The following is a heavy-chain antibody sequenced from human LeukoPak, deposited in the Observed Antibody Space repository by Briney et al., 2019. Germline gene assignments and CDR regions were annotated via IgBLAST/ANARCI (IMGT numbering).Heavy chain of an antibody. J-gene: IGHJ3*02. V-gene: IGHV5-51*01. Sequence: GESLKISCKGSGYRFSNYWIAWVRQVPGKGLEWMGVIYSVESDTRFSPSFDGRVNISVDKSISNTYLQWSSLKASDTAMYYCARLTIYSDAFDIWGQGTMVTVSS. CDR1: GYRFSNYW. D-gene: IGHD2-15*01. CDR2: IYSVESDT. CDR3: ARLTIYSDAFDI.